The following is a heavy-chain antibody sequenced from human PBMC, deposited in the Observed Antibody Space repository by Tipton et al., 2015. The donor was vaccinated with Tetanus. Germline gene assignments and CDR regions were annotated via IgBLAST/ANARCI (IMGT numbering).Heavy chain of an antibody. V-gene: IGHV3-21*04. D-gene: IGHD3-10*01. CDR2: ISSSSSYI. Sequence: SLRLSCAASGFIFSSYGIHWVRQAPGKGLEWVSSISSSSSYIYYADSVKGRFSISRDNAKNSLYLQMNSLRAEDTAVYYCARGTGFDYWGQGTLVTVSS. CDR3: ARGTGFDY. J-gene: IGHJ4*02. CDR1: GFIFSSYG.